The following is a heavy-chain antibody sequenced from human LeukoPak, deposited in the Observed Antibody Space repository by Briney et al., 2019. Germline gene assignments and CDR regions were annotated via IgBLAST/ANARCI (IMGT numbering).Heavy chain of an antibody. V-gene: IGHV4-34*01. Sequence: SETLSLTCAVYGGSFSGYYWSWIRQPPGKGLEWIGEINHSGSTNYNPSLKSRVAISVDTSKNQFSLKLSSVTAADTAVYYCAGALMYYYDSSGYSVWGQGTLVTVSS. CDR1: GGSFSGYY. D-gene: IGHD3-22*01. CDR2: INHSGST. J-gene: IGHJ4*02. CDR3: AGALMYYYDSSGYSV.